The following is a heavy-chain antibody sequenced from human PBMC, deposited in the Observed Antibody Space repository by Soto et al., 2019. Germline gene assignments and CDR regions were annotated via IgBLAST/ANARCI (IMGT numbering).Heavy chain of an antibody. D-gene: IGHD1-26*01. V-gene: IGHV3-15*05. J-gene: IGHJ4*02. CDR3: VGGSPFEY. Sequence: VQLEDSGGGWVKPGGALRISCGGLGLTFPKGLMNWVRQASWKGLERVGRIKSKNDGGAIDYGTPVKGRFLISRDDSKNTAYLQMNSRKIADTGVYYCVGGSPFEYWGQGTLVTVSS. CDR1: GLTFPKGL. CDR2: IKSKNDGGAI.